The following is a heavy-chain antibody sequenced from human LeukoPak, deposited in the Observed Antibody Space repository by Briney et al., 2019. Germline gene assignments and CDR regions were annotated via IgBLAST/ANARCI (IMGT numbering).Heavy chain of an antibody. V-gene: IGHV3-7*01. Sequence: GGSPRLSCEASGFTLSTYWMNWVRQVPGKGLDWVANINPDGSGKRYVDSVKGRFTIARDNADNSLSLQMNSLRAEDTAVYYCASWGAGGNSWGQGTLVTVSS. J-gene: IGHJ4*02. CDR1: GFTLSTYW. D-gene: IGHD3-16*01. CDR3: ASWGAGGNS. CDR2: INPDGSGK.